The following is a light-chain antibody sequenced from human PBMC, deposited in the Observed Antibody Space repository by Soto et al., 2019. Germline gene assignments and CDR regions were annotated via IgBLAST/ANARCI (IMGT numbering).Light chain of an antibody. J-gene: IGKJ4*01. V-gene: IGKV3-11*01. CDR2: DAS. Sequence: EIVLIQSPATLSLSPGEGSTLSCRASQSVSNSLAWYQQNPGQAPRLLIYDASKSATGIPARFSGSGSGTDFTLTISSLEPEDFAVYYCQQRSNWPLTFGGGTKVEIK. CDR3: QQRSNWPLT. CDR1: QSVSNS.